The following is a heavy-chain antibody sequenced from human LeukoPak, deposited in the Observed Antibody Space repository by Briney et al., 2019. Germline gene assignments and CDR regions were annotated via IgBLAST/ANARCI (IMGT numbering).Heavy chain of an antibody. J-gene: IGHJ5*02. D-gene: IGHD6-13*01. CDR3: ARDPFTSSWYRWFDP. CDR2: IYSSGST. CDR1: GGSISSGNYY. V-gene: IGHV4-61*02. Sequence: SQTLSLTCTVSGGSISSGNYYWSWIRQPAGKGLEWIGRIYSSGSTNYNPSLKSRVTISEDTSKNQFSLKLTSVTAADTAVYYCARDPFTSSWYRWFDPWGQGTLVTVSS.